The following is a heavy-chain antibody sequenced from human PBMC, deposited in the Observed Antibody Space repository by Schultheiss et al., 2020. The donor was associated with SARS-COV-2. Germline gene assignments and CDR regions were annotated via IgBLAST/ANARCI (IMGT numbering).Heavy chain of an antibody. D-gene: IGHD3-10*01. J-gene: IGHJ6*03. CDR2: INHSGST. CDR1: GGSFSGHY. Sequence: SETLSLTCAVYGGSFSGHYCNWIRQPPGKGLEWIGEINHSGSTNYNPSLKSLVTISVDTSKNQFSLKLSSVTAADTAVYYCAREFTMVRGVIRYYYYYMDVWGKGTTVTVSS. V-gene: IGHV4-34*01. CDR3: AREFTMVRGVIRYYYYYMDV.